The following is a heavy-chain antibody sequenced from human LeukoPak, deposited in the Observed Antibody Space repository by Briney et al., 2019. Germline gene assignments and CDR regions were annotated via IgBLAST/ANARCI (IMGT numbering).Heavy chain of an antibody. D-gene: IGHD5-18*01. CDR1: GFTFSSYA. V-gene: IGHV3-23*01. CDR3: ARGNHLGTAGE. J-gene: IGHJ4*02. Sequence: GGSLRLSCAASGFTFSSYATSWVRQAPGKGLEWVSAISGSGGSTYYADSVKGRFTISRDNSKNTLYLQMNSLRAEDTAVYYCARGNHLGTAGEWGQGTLVTVSS. CDR2: ISGSGGST.